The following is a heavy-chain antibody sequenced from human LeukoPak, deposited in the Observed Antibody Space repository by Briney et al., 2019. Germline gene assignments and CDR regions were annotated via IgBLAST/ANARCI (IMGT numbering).Heavy chain of an antibody. CDR2: IIPIFGTA. Sequence: WASVKVSCKASGGTFSSYAISWVRQAPGQGLEWMGGIIPIFGTANYAQKFQGRVTITADESTSTAYMELSSLRSEDTAVYYCARGGIYCSGGSCSYYFDYWGQGTLVTVSS. V-gene: IGHV1-69*13. D-gene: IGHD2-15*01. CDR3: ARGGIYCSGGSCSYYFDY. CDR1: GGTFSSYA. J-gene: IGHJ4*02.